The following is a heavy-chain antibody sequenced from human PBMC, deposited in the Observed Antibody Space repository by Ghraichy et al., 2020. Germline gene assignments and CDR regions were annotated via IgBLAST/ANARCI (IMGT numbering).Heavy chain of an antibody. CDR2: IYYSGST. J-gene: IGHJ5*02. V-gene: IGHV4-31*03. Sequence: SETLSLTCTVSGGSISSGGYYWSWIRQHPGKGLEWIGYIYYSGSTYYNPSLKSRVTISVDTSKNQFSLKLSSVTAADTAVYYCARAPFIVVVTAIPWFDPWGQGTLVTVSS. D-gene: IGHD2-21*02. CDR1: GGSISSGGYY. CDR3: ARAPFIVVVTAIPWFDP.